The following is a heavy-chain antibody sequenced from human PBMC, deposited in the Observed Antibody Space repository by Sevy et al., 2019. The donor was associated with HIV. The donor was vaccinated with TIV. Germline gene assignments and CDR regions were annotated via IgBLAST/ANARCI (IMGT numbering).Heavy chain of an antibody. Sequence: GGSLRLSCAASGFTFSRYSMHWVRQAPGKGLEWVATISFDATNKHYADSVKGRFTISRDNFQNSLFLQMDSLRPEDTAVYYCALERLSSDVAEYFQNWGQGTLVTVSS. J-gene: IGHJ1*01. CDR1: GFTFSRYS. CDR2: ISFDATNK. V-gene: IGHV3-30-3*01. CDR3: ALERLSSDVAEYFQN. D-gene: IGHD1-1*01.